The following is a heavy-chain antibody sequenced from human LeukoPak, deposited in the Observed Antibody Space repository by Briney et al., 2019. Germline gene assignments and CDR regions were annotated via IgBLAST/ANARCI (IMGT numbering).Heavy chain of an antibody. CDR1: GFTFSDYY. CDR2: ISGSGTTI. D-gene: IGHD6-13*01. Sequence: GGSLRLSCAASGFTFSDYYMTWIRQAPGQGLEWLSCISGSGTTIYYADSVKGRFTISRDNAKNSLYLQMNSLRAEDTAVYYCASESQKQQPLDYWGQGTLVTVAS. V-gene: IGHV3-11*01. J-gene: IGHJ4*02. CDR3: ASESQKQQPLDY.